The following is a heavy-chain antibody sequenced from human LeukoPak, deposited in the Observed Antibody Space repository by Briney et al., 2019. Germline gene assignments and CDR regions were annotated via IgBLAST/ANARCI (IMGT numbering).Heavy chain of an antibody. CDR1: GFTFSSYG. V-gene: IGHV3-23*01. CDR3: AKVELWFGENPDH. CDR2: ISGSGGST. J-gene: IGHJ4*02. Sequence: PGGTLRLSCPASGFTFSSYGMSWVRQAPGKGLEWVSAISGSGGSTYYADSVKGRFTISRDNSKNTLYLQMNSLRAEDTAVYYCAKVELWFGENPDHWGQGTLVTVSS. D-gene: IGHD3-10*01.